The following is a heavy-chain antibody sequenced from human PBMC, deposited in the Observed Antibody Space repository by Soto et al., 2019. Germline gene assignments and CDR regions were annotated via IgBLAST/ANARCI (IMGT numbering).Heavy chain of an antibody. CDR1: GFTSSGSA. CDR3: TRGYGDYVRDY. J-gene: IGHJ4*02. D-gene: IGHD4-17*01. Sequence: EVQLVESGGGLVQPGESLKLSCAVSGFTSSGSAMHWVRQASGKGLEWVGRIRSKANNYATAYAASVKGRFTISRDDSKNTAYLQMNSLNTEDTAVYYCTRGYGDYVRDYWGQGTLVTVSS. CDR2: IRSKANNYAT. V-gene: IGHV3-73*01.